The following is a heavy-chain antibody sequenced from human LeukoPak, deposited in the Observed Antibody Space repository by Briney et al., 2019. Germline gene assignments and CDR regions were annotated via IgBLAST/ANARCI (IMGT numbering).Heavy chain of an antibody. CDR3: ASDPIVVVPAAEATTYYYYGMDV. CDR2: IIPIFGTA. D-gene: IGHD2-2*01. V-gene: IGHV1-69*13. Sequence: GASVKVSCKASGGTFSSYAISWVRQAPGQGLEWMGGIIPIFGTANYAQMFQGRVTITADESTSTAYMELSSLRSEDTAVYYCASDPIVVVPAAEATTYYYYGMDVWGQGTTVTVSS. CDR1: GGTFSSYA. J-gene: IGHJ6*02.